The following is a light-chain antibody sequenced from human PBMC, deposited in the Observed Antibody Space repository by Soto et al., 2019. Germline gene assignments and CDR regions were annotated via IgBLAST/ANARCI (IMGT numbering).Light chain of an antibody. V-gene: IGKV1-5*03. CDR2: KAS. J-gene: IGKJ2*01. Sequence: DIQLTQSPSTLSASVGDRVTIACRASQRISRWMAWYQQKPGEAPKLLIYKASTLESGVPSRFSGSGSGTEFTLTISSLQPDDFATYYCHQYNSYFFGQGTKLEIK. CDR1: QRISRW. CDR3: HQYNSYF.